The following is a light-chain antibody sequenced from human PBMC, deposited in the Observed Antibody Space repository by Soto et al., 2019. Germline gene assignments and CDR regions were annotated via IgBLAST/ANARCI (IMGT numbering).Light chain of an antibody. J-gene: IGLJ3*02. CDR3: SSYVGNNNLV. CDR1: SSDVGDYNY. CDR2: EVS. Sequence: QSALTQPASVSASPGQSITISCTGTSSDVGDYNYVSWYQQHPGKAPELMIYEVSNRPSGVSNRFSGSKSGNTASLTISGLQAEDEADYYCSSYVGNNNLVFGGGTKLTVL. V-gene: IGLV2-14*01.